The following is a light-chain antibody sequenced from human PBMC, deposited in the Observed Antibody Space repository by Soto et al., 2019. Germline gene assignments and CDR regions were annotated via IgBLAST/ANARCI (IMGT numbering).Light chain of an antibody. CDR1: SSNIGSNT. Sequence: QSVLTQPPSASGTPGQRVTISCSGGSSNIGSNTVNWYQQLPGTAPKLLIYSNNQRPSGVPDRFSGSKSGTSASLAISGLQSEDEGDYYCAAWDDSLNGLVLFGGGTKLTVL. J-gene: IGLJ2*01. CDR2: SNN. CDR3: AAWDDSLNGLVL. V-gene: IGLV1-44*01.